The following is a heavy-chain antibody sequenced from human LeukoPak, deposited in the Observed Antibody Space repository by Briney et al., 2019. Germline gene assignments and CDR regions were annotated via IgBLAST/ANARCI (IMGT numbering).Heavy chain of an antibody. CDR3: AKSMSGLNDY. Sequence: PGGSLRLSCVASGFTFSSYDMHWVRQAPGKGLEWVAFIRYDGSNKYYADSVKGRFTISRDNSKSTLYVQMNSLRAGDTAVYYCAKSMSGLNDYWGQGTLVTVSS. V-gene: IGHV3-30*02. CDR1: GFTFSSYD. D-gene: IGHD3-3*01. J-gene: IGHJ4*02. CDR2: IRYDGSNK.